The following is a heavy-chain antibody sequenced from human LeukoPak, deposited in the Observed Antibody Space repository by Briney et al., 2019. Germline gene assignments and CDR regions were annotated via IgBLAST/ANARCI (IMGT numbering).Heavy chain of an antibody. D-gene: IGHD1-26*01. J-gene: IGHJ3*02. Sequence: SETLSLTCTVSGGSISSYYWSWIRQPPGKGLEWIGYIYYSGSTNYNPSLKSRVTISVDTSKNQFSLKLSSVTAADTAVYYCARCLDIVGARDAFDIWGQGTMVTVSS. CDR3: ARCLDIVGARDAFDI. CDR2: IYYSGST. CDR1: GGSISSYY. V-gene: IGHV4-59*08.